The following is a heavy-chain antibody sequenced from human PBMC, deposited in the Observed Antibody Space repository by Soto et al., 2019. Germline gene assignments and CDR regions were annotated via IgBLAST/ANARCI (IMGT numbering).Heavy chain of an antibody. V-gene: IGHV1-69*13. CDR3: ARLNQYQLLFGTKIYGMDV. CDR2: IIPIFGTA. D-gene: IGHD2-2*01. J-gene: IGHJ6*02. Sequence: SVEVSCKASGGTFSSYAISWVRQAPGQGLEWMGGIIPIFGTANYAQKFQGRVTITADESTSTAYMELSSLRSEDTAVYYCARLNQYQLLFGTKIYGMDVWGQGTTVTVSS. CDR1: GGTFSSYA.